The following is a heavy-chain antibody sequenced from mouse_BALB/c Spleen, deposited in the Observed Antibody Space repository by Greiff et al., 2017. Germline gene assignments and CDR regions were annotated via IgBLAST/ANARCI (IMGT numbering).Heavy chain of an antibody. CDR2: ISYSGST. J-gene: IGHJ3*01. Sequence: EVQRVESGPSLVKPSQTLSLTCSVTGDSITSGYWNWIRKFPGNKLEYMGYISYSGSTYYNPSLKSRISITRETSKNQYYLQLNSVTTEDTATYYCARSTMITSWFAYWGQGTLVTVSA. CDR1: GDSITSGY. V-gene: IGHV3-8*02. D-gene: IGHD2-4*01. CDR3: ARSTMITSWFAY.